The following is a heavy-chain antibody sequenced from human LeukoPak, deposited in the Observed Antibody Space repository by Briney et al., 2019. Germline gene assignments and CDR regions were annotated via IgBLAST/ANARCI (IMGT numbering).Heavy chain of an antibody. V-gene: IGHV4-34*01. D-gene: IGHD6-19*01. Sequence: SETLSLTCAVYGGSFSGYYWSWIRQPPGKGLEWIGEINHSGSTNYNPSLKGRVTISVDTSKNQFSLKLSSVTAADTAVYYCARGMAGTVDYWGQGTLVTVSS. CDR2: INHSGST. J-gene: IGHJ4*02. CDR1: GGSFSGYY. CDR3: ARGMAGTVDY.